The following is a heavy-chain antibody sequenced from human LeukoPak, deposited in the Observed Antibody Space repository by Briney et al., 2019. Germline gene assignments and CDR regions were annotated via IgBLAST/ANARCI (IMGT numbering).Heavy chain of an antibody. CDR1: GYTFTSYA. CDR3: ARDAVYDAFDI. J-gene: IGHJ3*02. Sequence: ASVKVSCKASGYTFTSYAMHWVRQAPRQRLERMGWINAGNGNTKYSQKFQGRVTITRDTSASSAYMELSSLRSEDTAVYYCARDAVYDAFDIWGQGTMVTVSS. V-gene: IGHV1-3*01. D-gene: IGHD6-19*01. CDR2: INAGNGNT.